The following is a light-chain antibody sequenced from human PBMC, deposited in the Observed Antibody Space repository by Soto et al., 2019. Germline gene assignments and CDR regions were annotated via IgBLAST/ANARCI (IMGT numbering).Light chain of an antibody. J-gene: IGKJ1*01. CDR2: AAS. CDR3: QQYYSYPPT. CDR1: QGISSY. Sequence: DIHLTQSPAFLSASVGDRVTITCRASQGISSYLAWYQQKPGKAPKLLIYAASTLQSGVPSRFSGSGSGTDFTLTISCLQSEDFATYYCQQYYSYPPTFGQGTKVDIK. V-gene: IGKV1-9*01.